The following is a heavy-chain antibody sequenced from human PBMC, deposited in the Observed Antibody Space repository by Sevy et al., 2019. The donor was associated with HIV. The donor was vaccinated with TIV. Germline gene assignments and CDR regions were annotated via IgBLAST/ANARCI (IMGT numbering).Heavy chain of an antibody. CDR3: AKDTSAAARRGAFDY. V-gene: IGHV3-9*01. D-gene: IGHD6-13*01. CDR2: ISWKSGGI. Sequence: SLKISCVASGFTFDDYAMHWVRQAPGKGLEWVSGISWKSGGIGYADSVKGRFTISRDNVKNSLYLQMNSLRAEDTALYYCAKDTSAAARRGAFDYWGQGTLVTVSS. J-gene: IGHJ4*02. CDR1: GFTFDDYA.